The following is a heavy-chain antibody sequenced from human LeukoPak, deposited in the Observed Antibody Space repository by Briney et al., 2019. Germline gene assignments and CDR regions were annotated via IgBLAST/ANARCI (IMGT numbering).Heavy chain of an antibody. J-gene: IGHJ2*01. D-gene: IGHD6-19*01. V-gene: IGHV3-9*03. CDR2: ISWNSGSI. CDR1: GFTFDDYA. CDR3: AKGRGLVLDWYFDL. Sequence: PGRSLRLSCAASGFTFDDYAMHWVRQAPGKGLEWVLGISWNSGSIGYADSVKGRFTISRDNAKNSLYLQMNSLRAEDMALYYCAKGRGLVLDWYFDLWGGGTLVTVSS.